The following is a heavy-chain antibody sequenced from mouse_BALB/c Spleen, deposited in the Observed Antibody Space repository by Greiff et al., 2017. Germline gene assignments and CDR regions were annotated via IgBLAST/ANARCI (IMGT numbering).Heavy chain of an antibody. D-gene: IGHD2-1*01. J-gene: IGHJ1*01. Sequence: EVKLVESGGGLVKPGGSLKLSCAASGFTFSSYTMSWVRQTPEKRLEWVATISSGGSYTYYPDSVKGRFTISRDNAKNTLYLQMSSLKSEDTAMYYCTRENGKGWYFDVWGAGTTVTVSS. CDR2: ISSGGSYT. CDR1: GFTFSSYT. V-gene: IGHV5-6-4*01. CDR3: TRENGKGWYFDV.